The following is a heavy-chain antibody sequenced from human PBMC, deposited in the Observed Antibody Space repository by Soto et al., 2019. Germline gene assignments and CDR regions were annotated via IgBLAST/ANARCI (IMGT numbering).Heavy chain of an antibody. CDR3: ARTGQQWVISTFDF. D-gene: IGHD6-19*01. CDR1: GCSISSSSYY. J-gene: IGHJ4*02. CDR2: SYYDGST. V-gene: IGHV4-39*01. Sequence: QLQLQESGPGLVKPSETLSLTCTVSGCSISSSSYYWGWIRQPPGKGLEWIGNSYYDGSTHYNPSLRSRVTISVDTSKNQFSLKLSSVTAADAAVYYCARTGQQWVISTFDFWGQGTLVTVSS.